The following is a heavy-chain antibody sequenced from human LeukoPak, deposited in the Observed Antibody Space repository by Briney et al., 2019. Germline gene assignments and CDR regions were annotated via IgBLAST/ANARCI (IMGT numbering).Heavy chain of an antibody. D-gene: IGHD5-24*01. J-gene: IGHJ4*02. Sequence: SETLSLTCTVSGVSITSYYWSWIRQPPGKGLEWIGYIYYTGSTIYNPSLKSRITISVDTSKNQFSLKLSSVTAADTAVYYCARGYMRSFDYWGQGTLVTVSS. CDR1: GVSITSYY. CDR2: IYYTGST. V-gene: IGHV4-59*12. CDR3: ARGYMRSFDY.